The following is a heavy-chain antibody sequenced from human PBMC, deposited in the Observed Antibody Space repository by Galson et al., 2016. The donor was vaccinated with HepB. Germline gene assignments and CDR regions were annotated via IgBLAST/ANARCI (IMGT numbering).Heavy chain of an antibody. Sequence: SLRLSCAASGFAFSSHWMHWVRQDLGKGLVWVSRINSDGTISNYADSVKGRFTLSRDNAKNTLYLKMKRLRAEDTAVYFCVRDPSVVPTTAYNWFDPWGRGTLVTVSS. CDR2: INSDGTIS. V-gene: IGHV3-74*01. CDR3: VRDPSVVPTTAYNWFDP. D-gene: IGHD4-23*01. J-gene: IGHJ5*02. CDR1: GFAFSSHW.